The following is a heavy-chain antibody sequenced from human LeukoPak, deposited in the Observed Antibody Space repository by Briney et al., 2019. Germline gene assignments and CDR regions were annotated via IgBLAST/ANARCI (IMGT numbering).Heavy chain of an antibody. CDR2: IKQDGSEK. V-gene: IGHV3-7*01. J-gene: IGHJ4*02. D-gene: IGHD3-22*01. Sequence: GGSLRLSCTASGFTFSNAGMNWVRQAPGKGLEWVADIKQDGSEKYYVDSVKGRFTISRDNAKNSLYLQMNSLRAEDTAVYYCARARYYYDSSGYGLYYFDYWGQGTLVTVSS. CDR1: GFTFSNAG. CDR3: ARARYYYDSSGYGLYYFDY.